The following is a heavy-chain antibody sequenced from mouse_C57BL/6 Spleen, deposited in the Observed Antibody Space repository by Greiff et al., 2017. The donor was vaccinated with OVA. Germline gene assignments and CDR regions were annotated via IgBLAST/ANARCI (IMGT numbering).Heavy chain of an antibody. J-gene: IGHJ2*01. CDR2: IDPETGGT. Sequence: QVHVKQSGAELVRPGASVTLSCKASGYTFTDYEMHWVKQTPVHGLEWIGAIDPETGGTAYNQKFKGKAILTADKSSSTAYMELRSLTSEDSAVYYCTRGYGSSGNFDYWGQGTTLTVSS. V-gene: IGHV1-15*01. CDR3: TRGYGSSGNFDY. CDR1: GYTFTDYE. D-gene: IGHD1-1*01.